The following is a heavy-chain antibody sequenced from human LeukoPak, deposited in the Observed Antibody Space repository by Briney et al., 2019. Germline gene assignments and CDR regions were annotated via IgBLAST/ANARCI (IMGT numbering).Heavy chain of an antibody. J-gene: IGHJ3*02. CDR2: IWDDGSNK. CDR3: ARDANFGYDAFDI. V-gene: IGHV3-33*01. D-gene: IGHD3-10*01. CDR1: GFTFSSYG. Sequence: GGSLRLSCAASGFTFSSYGMHWVRQAPGKGLEWVAVIWDDGSNKYYADSVKGRFTISRDNSKNTLYLQVNSLRAEDTAVYYCARDANFGYDAFDIWGQGTMVTVSS.